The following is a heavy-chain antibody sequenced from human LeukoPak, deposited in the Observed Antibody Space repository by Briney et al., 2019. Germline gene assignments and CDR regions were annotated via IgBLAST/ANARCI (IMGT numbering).Heavy chain of an antibody. V-gene: IGHV4-4*02. J-gene: IGHJ4*02. CDR2: IYHSGST. CDR1: GGSISSSNW. CDR3: ARATDSITGTFDY. Sequence: SGTLSLACAVSGGSISSSNWWSWVRQPPGKGLEWIGEIYHSGSTNYNPSLKSRVTISVDKSKNQFSLKLSSVTAADTAVYYCARATDSITGTFDYWGQGTLVTVSS. D-gene: IGHD1-7*01.